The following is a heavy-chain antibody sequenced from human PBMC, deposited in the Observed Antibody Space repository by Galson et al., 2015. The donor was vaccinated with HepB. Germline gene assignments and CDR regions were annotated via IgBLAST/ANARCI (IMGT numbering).Heavy chain of an antibody. CDR2: IIPIFGTA. J-gene: IGHJ4*02. CDR3: ARSAYPTGNYYDSSGYSKSPLYYFDY. Sequence: SVKVSCKASGGTFSSYAISWVRQAPGQGLEWMGGIIPIFGTANYAQKFQGRVTITADESTSTAYMELSSLRSEDTAVYYCARSAYPTGNYYDSSGYSKSPLYYFDYWGQGTLVTVSS. V-gene: IGHV1-69*13. D-gene: IGHD3-22*01. CDR1: GGTFSSYA.